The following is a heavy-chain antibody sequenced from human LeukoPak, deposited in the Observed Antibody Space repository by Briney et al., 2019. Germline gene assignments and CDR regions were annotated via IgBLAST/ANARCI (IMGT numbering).Heavy chain of an antibody. CDR1: GGSISSSSYY. J-gene: IGHJ4*02. V-gene: IGHV4-39*01. CDR3: ARQWYGDPSDY. D-gene: IGHD4-17*01. CDR2: IYYSGST. Sequence: SETLSLTCTVSGGSISSSSYYWGWIRQPPGKGLEWIGSIYYSGSTYYNPSLKSRVTISVDTSKNQFSLKLSSVTAADTAVYYCARQWYGDPSDYWGQGTLVTVSS.